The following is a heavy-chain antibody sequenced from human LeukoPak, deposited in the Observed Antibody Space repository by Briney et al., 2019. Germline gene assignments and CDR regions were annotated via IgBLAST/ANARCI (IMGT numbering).Heavy chain of an antibody. J-gene: IGHJ6*02. V-gene: IGHV4-30-4*01. D-gene: IGHD3-9*01. CDR1: LGSICSGDYY. CDR2: TYYSGST. Sequence: PSQTLSLTCTLSLGSICSGDYYCSSTRQPRGNGLGWIGYTYYSGSTYYSPSLKSRVTISVATSKNQFSLKLISVTTADTAVNYCGNSVLRYFDWLMDVWGQGTTVTVSS. CDR3: GNSVLRYFDWLMDV.